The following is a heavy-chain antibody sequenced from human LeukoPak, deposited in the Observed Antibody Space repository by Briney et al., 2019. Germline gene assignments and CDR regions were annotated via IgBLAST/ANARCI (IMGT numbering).Heavy chain of an antibody. V-gene: IGHV3-23*01. D-gene: IGHD3-9*01. CDR3: AKLGDYDVLTGYYVPDY. CDR2: ILGSGGST. J-gene: IGHJ4*02. CDR1: GFTFSNYA. Sequence: PGGSLRLSCAASGFTFSNYAMSWVRQAPGKGLEWVSAILGSGGSTYYADSVKGRFTVSRDNSKSTLYLQMNSLRAEDTALYYCAKLGDYDVLTGYYVPDYWGQGTLVTVSS.